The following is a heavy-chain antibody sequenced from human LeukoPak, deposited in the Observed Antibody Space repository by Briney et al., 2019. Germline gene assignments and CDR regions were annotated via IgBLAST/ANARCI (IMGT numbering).Heavy chain of an antibody. CDR1: GGSISGYC. Sequence: PSETLSLTCSVSGGSISGYCWSWIRQPPGKGLEWIGYIYYSGSTNYNPSLKSRVTISVDTSKNQFSLKLTPVTAADTAVYYCARYSDSSGYYDYWGQGTLVTVSS. V-gene: IGHV4-59*12. CDR3: ARYSDSSGYYDY. D-gene: IGHD3-22*01. CDR2: IYYSGST. J-gene: IGHJ4*02.